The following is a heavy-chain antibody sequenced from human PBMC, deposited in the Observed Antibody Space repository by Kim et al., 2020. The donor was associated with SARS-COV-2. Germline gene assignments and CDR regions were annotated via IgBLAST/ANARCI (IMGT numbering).Heavy chain of an antibody. D-gene: IGHD3-9*01. CDR1: GYNFANYY. J-gene: IGHJ1*01. Sequence: GESLKISCKASGYNFANYYLAWVRQMPGKGLEWMGIIYPGDSETRYSPSFHGQVTMSADKTTNTALLHLTSLTTSDTAIYYCARHFEEDVLTGPDYDFWGQGTRVTVSS. V-gene: IGHV5-51*01. CDR2: IYPGDSET. CDR3: ARHFEEDVLTGPDYDF.